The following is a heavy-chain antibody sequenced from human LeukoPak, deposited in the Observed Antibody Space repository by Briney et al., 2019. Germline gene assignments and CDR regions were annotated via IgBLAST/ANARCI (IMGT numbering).Heavy chain of an antibody. CDR2: ISTSGGST. Sequence: GGSLRLSCAASGFTFSSYAMSWVRQAPGRGLEWVSAISTSGGSTYYADSVRGRFTISRDNSKNTLYLQMNSLSAEDTAVYYCAKRASPPYYFDYWGQGTLVTVSS. J-gene: IGHJ4*02. CDR1: GFTFSSYA. CDR3: AKRASPPYYFDY. V-gene: IGHV3-23*01.